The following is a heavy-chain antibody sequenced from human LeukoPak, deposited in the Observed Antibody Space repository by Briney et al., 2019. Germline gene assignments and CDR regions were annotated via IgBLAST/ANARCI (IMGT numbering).Heavy chain of an antibody. J-gene: IGHJ4*02. V-gene: IGHV1-8*01. CDR1: GYTFTSYD. D-gene: IGHD5-24*01. Sequence: GASVKVSCKASGYTFTSYDINWVRQATGQGLEWMGWMNPNSGNTGYAQKFQGRVTMTRNTSISTAYMKLSSLRSEDTAVYYCAGYSLSRDGYNFWGQGTLVTVSS. CDR3: AGYSLSRDGYNF. CDR2: MNPNSGNT.